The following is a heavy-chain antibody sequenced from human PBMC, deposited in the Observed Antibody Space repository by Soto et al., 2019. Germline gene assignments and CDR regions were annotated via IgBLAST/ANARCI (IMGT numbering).Heavy chain of an antibody. D-gene: IGHD2-2*01. J-gene: IGHJ6*02. Sequence: SVKVSCKASGGTFSRYSITWVRQAPGHGLERIGRIIPIFGIPTYAQKFQGRVTITADESTSTAYMELSSLRSDDTAVYYCAREDRDRETGLVPAAIDGMDVWG. CDR3: AREDRDRETGLVPAAIDGMDV. CDR2: IIPIFGIP. V-gene: IGHV1-69*13. CDR1: GGTFSRYS.